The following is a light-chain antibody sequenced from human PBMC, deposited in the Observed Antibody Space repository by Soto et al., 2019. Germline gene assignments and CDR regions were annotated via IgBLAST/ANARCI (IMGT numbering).Light chain of an antibody. CDR3: QQLNSYPLT. J-gene: IGKJ4*01. CDR2: DAS. CDR1: LGISSY. Sequence: IQLTQSPSSLSASVGDRVTLTCRASLGISSYLAWYQQKPGKAPKVLIYDASTLQSGVPLRFSGGGSGTDFTLTISSLQPEDFATYYCQQLNSYPLTFGGGTKV. V-gene: IGKV1-9*01.